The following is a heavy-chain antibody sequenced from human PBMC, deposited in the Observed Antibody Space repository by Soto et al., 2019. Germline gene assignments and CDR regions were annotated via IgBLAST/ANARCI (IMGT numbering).Heavy chain of an antibody. CDR3: TTDYVWGSYRYTPLIAFDI. CDR1: GFTFSNAW. J-gene: IGHJ3*02. CDR2: IKSKNDGGRT. V-gene: IGHV3-15*07. D-gene: IGHD3-16*02. Sequence: EVQLVESGGGLVKPGGSLRLSCAASGFTFSNAWMNWVRQAPGKGLEWVGRIKSKNDGGRTDYAARVKGRITISRDDSKNTLYLQMNSLKTEDTAVYYCTTDYVWGSYRYTPLIAFDIWGQGTMVTVSS.